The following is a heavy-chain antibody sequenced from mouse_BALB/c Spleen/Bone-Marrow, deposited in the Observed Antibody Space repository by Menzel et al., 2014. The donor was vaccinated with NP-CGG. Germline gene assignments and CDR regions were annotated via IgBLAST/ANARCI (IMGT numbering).Heavy chain of an antibody. CDR3: ARVNGNRHYFDY. CDR1: GFSLTSYG. CDR2: IWTGGTT. J-gene: IGHJ2*01. V-gene: IGHV2-9*02. Sequence: VKLMESGPGLVAPSQSLSITCTVSGFSLTSYGVHWVRQPPGKGLEWLGVIWTGGTTNYDSALMSRLSICKDNSERQVFLKMKSLQTDDTAIYYCARVNGNRHYFDYWGQGTTLTVSS. D-gene: IGHD1-1*01.